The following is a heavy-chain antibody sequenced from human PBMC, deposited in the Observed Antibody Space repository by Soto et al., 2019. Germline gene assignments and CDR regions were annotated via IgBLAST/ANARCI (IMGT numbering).Heavy chain of an antibody. D-gene: IGHD6-19*01. CDR3: TDMRGQWLPPD. CDR1: GGFIRGSDYY. J-gene: IGHJ4*02. Sequence: SETLSLTCTVSGGFIRGSDYYWGWIRQPPGKGLEWIGNIYYSGTSYSYPSLKGRVTMSVDTSKNQFSMRLSSVTAADTAVYYCTDMRGQWLPPDWGRGILVTVS. CDR2: IYYSGTS. V-gene: IGHV4-39*01.